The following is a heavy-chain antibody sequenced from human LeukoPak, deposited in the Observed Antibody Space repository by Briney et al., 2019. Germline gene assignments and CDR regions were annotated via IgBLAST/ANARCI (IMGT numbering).Heavy chain of an antibody. J-gene: IGHJ3*02. D-gene: IGHD2-2*01. CDR2: FDPVDGET. CDR1: GYTLTELS. Sequence: ASVKVSCKVSGYTLTELSMHWVRQAPGKGLEWMGGFDPVDGETIYAQKFQGRVTMTEDTSTDTAYMELSSLRSEDTAVYYCATDRYCSSTSCSALDIWGQGTMVTVSS. CDR3: ATDRYCSSTSCSALDI. V-gene: IGHV1-24*01.